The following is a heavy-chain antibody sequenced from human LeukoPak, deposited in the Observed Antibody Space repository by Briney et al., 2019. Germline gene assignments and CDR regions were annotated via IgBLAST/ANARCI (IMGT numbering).Heavy chain of an antibody. Sequence: GGSLRLSCAASGFTFSNYWMSWVRQAPGKGLEWVANIKQDGSEKYYVDSVKGRFTTAKDNAKNSLFLQMNSLRDEDTAVYYCERMGTIWLKIWFAPWGQGTLVTVSS. CDR1: GFTFSNYW. V-gene: IGHV3-7*01. J-gene: IGHJ5*02. CDR3: ERMGTIWLKIWFAP. D-gene: IGHD3-16*01. CDR2: IKQDGSEK.